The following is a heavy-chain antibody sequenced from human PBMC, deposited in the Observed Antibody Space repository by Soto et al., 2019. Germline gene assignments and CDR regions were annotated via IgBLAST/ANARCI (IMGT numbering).Heavy chain of an antibody. Sequence: GGSLRLSCAASGFTFSSYGMHWVRQAPGKGLEWVAVISYDGSNKYYADSVKGRFTISRDNSKNTLYLQMNSLRAEDTAVYYCAKEYYDFWTGYYNTWGQGTLVTVSS. D-gene: IGHD3-3*01. CDR3: AKEYYDFWTGYYNT. CDR2: ISYDGSNK. CDR1: GFTFSSYG. V-gene: IGHV3-30*18. J-gene: IGHJ4*02.